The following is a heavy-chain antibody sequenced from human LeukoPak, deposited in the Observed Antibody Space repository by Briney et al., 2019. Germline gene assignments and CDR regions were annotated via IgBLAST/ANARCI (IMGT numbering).Heavy chain of an antibody. J-gene: IGHJ4*02. CDR3: AREDGEDGYSYYFDY. V-gene: IGHV4-59*12. CDR2: IYYSGST. D-gene: IGHD5-24*01. CDR1: GGSISSYY. Sequence: PSETLSLTCTVSGGSISSYYWSWLRQPPGKGLEWIGYIYYSGSTNYNPSLKSRVTISVDTSKNQFSLKLSSVTAADTAVYYCAREDGEDGYSYYFDYWGQGTLVTVSS.